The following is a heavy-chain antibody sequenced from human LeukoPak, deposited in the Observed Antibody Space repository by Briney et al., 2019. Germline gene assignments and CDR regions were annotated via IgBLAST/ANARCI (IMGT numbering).Heavy chain of an antibody. CDR2: ISAYNGNT. Sequence: ASVKVSCKASGYTFTSYYMHWVRQAPGQGLEWMGWISAYNGNTNYAQKLQGRVTMTTDTSTSTAYMELRSLRSDDTAVYYCARDGGRLTSFYYYYYYMDVWGKGTTVTVSS. J-gene: IGHJ6*03. V-gene: IGHV1-18*04. CDR3: ARDGGRLTSFYYYYYYMDV. D-gene: IGHD1-26*01. CDR1: GYTFTSYY.